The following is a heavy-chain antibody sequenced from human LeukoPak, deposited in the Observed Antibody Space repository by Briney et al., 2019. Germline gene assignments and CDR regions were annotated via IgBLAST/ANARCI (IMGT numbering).Heavy chain of an antibody. Sequence: SETLSLTCTVSGDSISNYYWSWIRQPAGKGLEWIGYIYYSGSTNYNPSLKSRVTISIDTSKKHFSLKLSSVTAADTAVYYCARRSMVRTVGYYYGMDVWGQGTTVTVSS. V-gene: IGHV4-59*08. CDR1: GDSISNYY. CDR3: ARRSMVRTVGYYYGMDV. D-gene: IGHD4/OR15-4a*01. CDR2: IYYSGST. J-gene: IGHJ6*02.